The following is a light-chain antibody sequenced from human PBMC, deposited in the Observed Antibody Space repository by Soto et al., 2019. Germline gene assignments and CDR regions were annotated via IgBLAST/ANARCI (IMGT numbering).Light chain of an antibody. CDR1: NSDVGGYNS. J-gene: IGLJ1*01. Sequence: QSALTQPRSVSGSPGQSVTISCTGTNSDVGGYNSVCWYQQYPGKAPKLMIYDVSERSSGVPDRFSGSKSGNTASLTISGLQAEYEADYYCCSYADTFYVFGTGTKLTVL. V-gene: IGLV2-11*01. CDR3: CSYADTFYV. CDR2: DVS.